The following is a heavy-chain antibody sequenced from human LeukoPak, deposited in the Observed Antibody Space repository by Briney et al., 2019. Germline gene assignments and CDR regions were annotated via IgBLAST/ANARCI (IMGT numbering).Heavy chain of an antibody. J-gene: IGHJ4*02. D-gene: IGHD2-15*01. V-gene: IGHV3-7*01. Sequence: PGGSLRLSCAASGFTFSSDWMSWVRQAPGKGLEWVANIKQDGSEKYYVDSVKGRFTISRDNAKNSLYLQMNSLRAEDTAVYYCAREVVVADYFDYWGQGTLVTVSS. CDR3: AREVVVADYFDY. CDR1: GFTFSSDW. CDR2: IKQDGSEK.